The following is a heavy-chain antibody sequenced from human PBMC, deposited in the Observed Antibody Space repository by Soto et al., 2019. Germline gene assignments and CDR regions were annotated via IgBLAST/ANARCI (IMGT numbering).Heavy chain of an antibody. D-gene: IGHD6-19*01. CDR1: GYSFTSYW. V-gene: IGHV5-51*01. Sequence: GESLKISCKGSGYSFTSYWIGWVRQMPGKGLEWMGIIYPGDSDTRYSPSFQGQVTISADKSISTAYLQWSSLKASDTAMYYCARLRQWLGESYYYGMDVWSQGTTVTVSS. CDR2: IYPGDSDT. J-gene: IGHJ6*02. CDR3: ARLRQWLGESYYYGMDV.